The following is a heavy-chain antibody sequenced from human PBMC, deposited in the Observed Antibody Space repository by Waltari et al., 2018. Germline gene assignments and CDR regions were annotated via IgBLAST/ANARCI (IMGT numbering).Heavy chain of an antibody. CDR1: GYNFTSYW. Sequence: ELQLVQSGEEVKKPGESMTITCKASGYNFTSYWIGWVRQMPGKGLEWVGIIHPSDSETRYSPSFRGQVTISVDKSITTAYLQLSSLEPPDTAMYYCARGTPYDYWGQGTLVTAAS. CDR2: IHPSDSET. D-gene: IGHD1-1*01. J-gene: IGHJ4*02. CDR3: ARGTPYDY. V-gene: IGHV5-51*01.